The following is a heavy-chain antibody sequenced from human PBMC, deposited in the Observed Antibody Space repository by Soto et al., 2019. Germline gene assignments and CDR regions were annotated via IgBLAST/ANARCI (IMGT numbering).Heavy chain of an antibody. Sequence: SVKVSCKASGFTFTSSAVQWVRQARGQRLEWIGWIVVGSGNTNYAQKFQERVTITRDMSTSTAYMELSSLRSEDTAVYYCAADRGSSGWYFDYWGKGTLVTVSS. D-gene: IGHD6-19*01. J-gene: IGHJ4*02. CDR2: IVVGSGNT. V-gene: IGHV1-58*01. CDR1: GFTFTSSA. CDR3: AADRGSSGWYFDY.